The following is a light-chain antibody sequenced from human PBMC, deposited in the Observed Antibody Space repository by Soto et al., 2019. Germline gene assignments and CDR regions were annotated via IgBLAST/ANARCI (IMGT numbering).Light chain of an antibody. J-gene: IGKJ4*01. V-gene: IGKV3-20*01. CDR1: QSVSASY. Sequence: EIVLTQSPGTLSLSPGERATLSCRASQSVSASYLAWYQQKPGQAPRLLIYGASRRATGIPDRFSGSGSGTDFTLTISRLEPEDFVVYFCQQYGSSPLTFGGGTKVEIK. CDR3: QQYGSSPLT. CDR2: GAS.